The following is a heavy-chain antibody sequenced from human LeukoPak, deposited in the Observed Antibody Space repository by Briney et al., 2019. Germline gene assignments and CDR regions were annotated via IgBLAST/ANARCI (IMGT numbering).Heavy chain of an antibody. Sequence: GGSLRLSCAASGFIFSIFDMNWVRQAPGKGLEWVSFISGGGSTIYYADSVKGRFTISRDNAKNSLHLQMNSLRDDDTAVYYCATGERLVPAAMWFDYWGQGTLVTVSS. CDR2: ISGGGSTI. J-gene: IGHJ4*02. D-gene: IGHD2-2*01. V-gene: IGHV3-48*02. CDR1: GFIFSIFD. CDR3: ATGERLVPAAMWFDY.